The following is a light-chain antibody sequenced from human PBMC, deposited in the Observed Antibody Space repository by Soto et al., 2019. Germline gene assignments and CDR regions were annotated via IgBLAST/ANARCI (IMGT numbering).Light chain of an antibody. J-gene: IGKJ1*01. CDR2: DAS. CDR1: QRISTW. Sequence: DVPMTQSPSTLSASVGDRLTITCRASQRISTWLAWYQQKPGKAPTLLISDASTLESGVPSRFRGSVSGTEFTLTISSLQPDDFATYYCHQYNTYPWTFGQGTKVEI. CDR3: HQYNTYPWT. V-gene: IGKV1-5*01.